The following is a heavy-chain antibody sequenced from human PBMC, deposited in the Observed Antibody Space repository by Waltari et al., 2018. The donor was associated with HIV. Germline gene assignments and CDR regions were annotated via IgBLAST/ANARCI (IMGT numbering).Heavy chain of an antibody. CDR3: ARENILLLFGESYYNYYGMDV. V-gene: IGHV4-4*07. Sequence: QVQLQVSGPGLVKPSETLSLTCTVSGGPISGYYWSWIRQPAGKGLEWIGQIYISGGTNYNPSLKSRVTMSLDASKNLFSLKMRSVTAADTAVYYCARENILLLFGESYYNYYGMDVWGQGTTVTVSS. CDR2: IYISGGT. J-gene: IGHJ6*02. D-gene: IGHD3-10*01. CDR1: GGPISGYY.